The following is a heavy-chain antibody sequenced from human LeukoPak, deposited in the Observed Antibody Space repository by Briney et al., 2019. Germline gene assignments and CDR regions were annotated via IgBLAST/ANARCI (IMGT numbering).Heavy chain of an antibody. Sequence: TVKVSCKASGGTFSSYAISWVRQAPGQGLEWMGGIIPIFGTATYAQKFQGRVTITAGKSTSTAYMELSSLRSEDTAVYYCARNVGNGYDYYYYMDVWGKGTTVTVSS. V-gene: IGHV1-69*06. CDR1: GGTFSSYA. D-gene: IGHD7-27*01. J-gene: IGHJ6*03. CDR3: ARNVGNGYDYYYYMDV. CDR2: IIPIFGTA.